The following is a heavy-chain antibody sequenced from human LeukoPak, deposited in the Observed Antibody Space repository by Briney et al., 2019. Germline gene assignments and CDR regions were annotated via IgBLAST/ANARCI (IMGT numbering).Heavy chain of an antibody. CDR3: VYFPRV. CDR2: FYVGGIT. Sequence: SETLSLTCSVSGFSISSGDFWGWLRQPPGKGLEWIGSFYVGGITYYNPSLKSRVTISVDTSKNQFSLRLTSVTAADTAVYYCVYFPRVWGQGTLVTVSS. D-gene: IGHD2-8*01. J-gene: IGHJ4*02. V-gene: IGHV4-38-2*02. CDR1: GFSISSGDF.